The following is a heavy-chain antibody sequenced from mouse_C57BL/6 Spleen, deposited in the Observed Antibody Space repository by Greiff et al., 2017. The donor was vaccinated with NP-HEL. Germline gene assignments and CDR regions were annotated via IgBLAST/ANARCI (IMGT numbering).Heavy chain of an antibody. CDR3: ARRYRGLPYAMDY. V-gene: IGHV1-76*01. CDR2: IYPGSGNT. D-gene: IGHD1-1*01. Sequence: QVQLQQSGAELVRPGASVKLSCKASGYTFTDYYINWVKQRPGQGLEWIARIYPGSGNTYYNEKFKGKATLTAEKSSSTAYMQLSSLTSEDSAVYFCARRYRGLPYAMDYWGQGTSVTVSS. J-gene: IGHJ4*01. CDR1: GYTFTDYY.